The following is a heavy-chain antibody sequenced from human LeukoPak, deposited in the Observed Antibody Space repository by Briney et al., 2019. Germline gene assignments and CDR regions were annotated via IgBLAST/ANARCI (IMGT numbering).Heavy chain of an antibody. V-gene: IGHV1-58*01. J-gene: IGHJ4*02. CDR3: LFGELLSRGYYFDY. Sequence: WASVKVSCKASGFTFTSSAVQWVRQARGQRLEWIGWIVVGSGNTNYAQKFQERVTITRDMSTSTAYMELSSLRSEDTAVYYCLFGELLSRGYYFDYWGQGTLVTVSS. CDR1: GFTFTSSA. D-gene: IGHD3-10*01. CDR2: IVVGSGNT.